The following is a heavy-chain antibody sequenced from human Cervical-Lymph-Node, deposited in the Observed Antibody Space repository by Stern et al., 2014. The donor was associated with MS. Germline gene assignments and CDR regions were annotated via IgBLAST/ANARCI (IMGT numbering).Heavy chain of an antibody. J-gene: IGHJ4*02. CDR2: INPISGVT. D-gene: IGHD1-26*01. Sequence: MQLVESGAELKKPGASVKVSCKASGYTFTGYFVHWVRQAPGQGLESMGRINPISGVTDEAKKFQGRVTLTRDTSISTAYLDVTSLRSDDTAVYFCARTIGSTAADVWGQGTLVTVSS. CDR3: ARTIGSTAADV. CDR1: GYTFTGYF. V-gene: IGHV1-2*06.